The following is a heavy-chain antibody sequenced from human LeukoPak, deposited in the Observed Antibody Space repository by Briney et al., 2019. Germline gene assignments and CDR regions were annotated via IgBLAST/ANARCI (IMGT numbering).Heavy chain of an antibody. CDR2: IKADGSGK. CDR3: ARDRGWQQFDY. D-gene: IGHD5-24*01. V-gene: IGHV3-7*01. Sequence: GSLRLSCAASGFTFSSYWMSWVRQAPGMGLERVANIKADGSGKYYVDSVRGRFSISRDNAKNSLYLELNSLRAEDTGVYFCARDRGWQQFDYWGQGTLVTVSS. CDR1: GFTFSSYW. J-gene: IGHJ4*01.